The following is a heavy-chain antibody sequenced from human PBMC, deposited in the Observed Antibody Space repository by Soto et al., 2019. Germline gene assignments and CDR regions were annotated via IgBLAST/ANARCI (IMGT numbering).Heavy chain of an antibody. CDR1: GFTFGSFW. CDR2: IKEDGSEK. Sequence: EVQLVEHGGGLVQPGGSLRLSCAASGFTFGSFWMSWVRQAPGKGLEWVANIKEDGSEKHYVESVKGRFTVSRDNAKNSPYLQTNSLRAEDTAVYYCARPRDSRGCSLFGHWGQGTLVTVSS. V-gene: IGHV3-7*01. J-gene: IGHJ4*02. CDR3: ARPRDSRGCSLFGH. D-gene: IGHD3-22*01.